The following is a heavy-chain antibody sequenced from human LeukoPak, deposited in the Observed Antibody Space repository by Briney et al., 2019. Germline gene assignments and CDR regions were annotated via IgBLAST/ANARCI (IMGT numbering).Heavy chain of an antibody. J-gene: IGHJ4*02. CDR2: VSNSGAT. V-gene: IGHV4-59*08. CDR1: GGSINHYY. CDR3: ARHDSSAYPFDY. Sequence: SETLSLTCTVSGGSINHYYWSCIRQSPGKGMAWIGYVSNSGATNYRPSLRSRVTVSVDTSQNHVSLKLTSMTAADTGLYYCARHDSSAYPFDYWGQGTLVTVSS. D-gene: IGHD3-22*01.